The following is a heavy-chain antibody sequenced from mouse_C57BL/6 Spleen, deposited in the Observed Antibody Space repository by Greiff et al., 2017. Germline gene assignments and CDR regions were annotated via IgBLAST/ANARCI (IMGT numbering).Heavy chain of an antibody. CDR2: INPSSGYT. D-gene: IGHD4-1*01. V-gene: IGHV1-4*01. Sequence: QVQLKQSGAELARPGASVKMSCKASGYTFTSYTMHWVKQRPGQGLEWIGYINPSSGYTKYNQKFKDKATLTADKSSSTAYMQLSSLTSEDSAVYYCARRGTGTPYFDYWGQGTTLTVSS. CDR3: ARRGTGTPYFDY. J-gene: IGHJ2*01. CDR1: GYTFTSYT.